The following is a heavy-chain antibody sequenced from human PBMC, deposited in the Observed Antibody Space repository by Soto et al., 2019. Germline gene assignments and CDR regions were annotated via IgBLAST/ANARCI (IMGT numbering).Heavy chain of an antibody. CDR1: GLTLISYG. D-gene: IGHD3-22*01. Sequence: GRSLTLSCAVSGLTLISYGMRWVRQAAGRWLEWGAVISYDGSNKYYADPVKGRFTISRDNSKNTLYLQMNSLRAEDTAVYYCAKDYLYYYDSSCYAPGYWGQGTLVTVSS. CDR3: AKDYLYYYDSSCYAPGY. V-gene: IGHV3-30*18. J-gene: IGHJ4*02. CDR2: ISYDGSNK.